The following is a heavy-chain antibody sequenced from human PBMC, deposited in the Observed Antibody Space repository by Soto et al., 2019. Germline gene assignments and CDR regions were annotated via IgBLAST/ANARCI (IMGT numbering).Heavy chain of an antibody. CDR1: GFSLNDPRMG. V-gene: IGHV2-26*01. Sequence: QVTLKESGPVLVNPTEPLTLTCTVSGFSLNDPRMGVSWIRQPPGQALEWLAHVFSSDEKFYNTSLKSRNTVYKDTSKGQVVLSMTNMDPGDTATYCCTRIFAPLTSGSPTDHSWGQGILVTVSS. CDR2: VFSSDEK. J-gene: IGHJ5*01. CDR3: TRIFAPLTSGSPTDHS. D-gene: IGHD3-10*01.